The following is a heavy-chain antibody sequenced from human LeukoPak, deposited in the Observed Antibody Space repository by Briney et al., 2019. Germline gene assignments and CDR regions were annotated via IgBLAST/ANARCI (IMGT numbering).Heavy chain of an antibody. J-gene: IGHJ6*03. D-gene: IGHD3-10*01. CDR2: IYYSGST. CDR1: GDSISSTSYY. V-gene: IGHV4-39*07. Sequence: SETLSLTCTVSGDSISSTSYYWGWIRQPPGKGLEWIGNIYYSGSTYYNPSLKSRVTISVDTSKNQFSLKLSSVTAADTAVYYCARIYGSGSYYNPYYYYYMDVWGKGTTVTVSS. CDR3: ARIYGSGSYYNPYYYYYMDV.